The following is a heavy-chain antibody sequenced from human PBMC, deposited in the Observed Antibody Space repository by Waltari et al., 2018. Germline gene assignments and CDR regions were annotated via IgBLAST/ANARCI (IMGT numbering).Heavy chain of an antibody. D-gene: IGHD6-13*01. V-gene: IGHV4-4*07. Sequence: QVQLQESGPGLVKPSETLSLTCTVSGGSISSYYWSWIRQPAGKGLEWIGRIYTSGSTNSNPSLKSRVTMSVDTSKNQFSLKLSSVTAADTAVYYCARVGGVAAALWAFDIWGQGTMVTVSS. CDR3: ARVGGVAAALWAFDI. CDR2: IYTSGST. CDR1: GGSISSYY. J-gene: IGHJ3*02.